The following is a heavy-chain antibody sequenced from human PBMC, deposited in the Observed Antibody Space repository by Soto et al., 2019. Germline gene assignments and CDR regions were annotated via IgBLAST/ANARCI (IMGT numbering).Heavy chain of an antibody. J-gene: IGHJ5*02. CDR2: IYYSGNT. V-gene: IGHV4-39*01. CDR3: AGLPGIWFALGWFDP. CDR1: GGSISSSSYN. Sequence: SETLSLTCTVSGGSISSSSYNWGWIRQPPGKGLEWIGSIYYSGNTYYNPSLKRRVTLSVDTSKNQFSLKLSSVTAADTAVYYCAGLPGIWFALGWFDPWGQGTLVTVSS. D-gene: IGHD3-10*01.